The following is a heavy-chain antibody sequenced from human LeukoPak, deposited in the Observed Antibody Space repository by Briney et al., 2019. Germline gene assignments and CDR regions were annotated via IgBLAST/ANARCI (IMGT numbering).Heavy chain of an antibody. CDR3: TKDLDIVVVPAATNWFDP. CDR2: MNPNSANT. J-gene: IGHJ5*02. D-gene: IGHD2-2*01. V-gene: IGHV1-8*01. CDR1: GYTFTSYD. Sequence: ASVKVSCKASGYTFTSYDIHWVRQATGQGLEWMGWMNPNSANTGYAQKFQGRVTMTRNTSIRTAYMELSSLRPEDTAVYYCTKDLDIVVVPAATNWFDPWGQGTLVTVSS.